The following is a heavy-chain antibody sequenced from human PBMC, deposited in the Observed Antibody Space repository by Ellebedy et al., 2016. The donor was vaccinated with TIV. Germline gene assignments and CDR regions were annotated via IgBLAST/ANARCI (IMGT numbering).Heavy chain of an antibody. Sequence: AASVKVSCKTSGYSFTNYVISWVRQAPGQGLEWMGWISPYTGNTNYAQKLQDRVTMTTDTSTSTAYMELRSLRSDDTAVYYCSRPGGYSGYAILGDFDYWGQGTLVTVSS. J-gene: IGHJ4*02. CDR1: GYSFTNYV. CDR3: SRPGGYSGYAILGDFDY. CDR2: ISPYTGNT. V-gene: IGHV1-18*04. D-gene: IGHD5-12*01.